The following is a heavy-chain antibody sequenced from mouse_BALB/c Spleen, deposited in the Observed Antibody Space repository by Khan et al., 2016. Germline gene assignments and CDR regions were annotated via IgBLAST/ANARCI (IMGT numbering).Heavy chain of an antibody. CDR2: INTYSGES. CDR1: GYTFTNYG. V-gene: IGHV9-3-1*01. Sequence: QIQLVQSGPELKKPGKTVKISCKASGYTFTNYGMNWVKQAPGKGLKWMGWINTYSGESTYADDFKGRFAFSLETSANTAYLQINNLKNEDTATYFCARYRDYYGICRYFDVGGEGTTVTVSS. J-gene: IGHJ1*01. D-gene: IGHD1-1*01. CDR3: ARYRDYYGICRYFDV.